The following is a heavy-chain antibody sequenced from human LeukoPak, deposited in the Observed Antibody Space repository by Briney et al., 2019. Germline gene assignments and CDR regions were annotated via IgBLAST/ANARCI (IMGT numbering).Heavy chain of an antibody. CDR1: GFTSIAYA. Sequence: GGSLRLSCVGSGFTSIAYALTWARQAPGKGLEWVSAISGSGGSTYYADSVKGRFTISRDNSKNTLYLQMNSLRAEDTAVYYCAKSYDSSVFDYWGQGTLVTVSS. D-gene: IGHD3-22*01. V-gene: IGHV3-23*01. CDR2: ISGSGGST. CDR3: AKSYDSSVFDY. J-gene: IGHJ4*02.